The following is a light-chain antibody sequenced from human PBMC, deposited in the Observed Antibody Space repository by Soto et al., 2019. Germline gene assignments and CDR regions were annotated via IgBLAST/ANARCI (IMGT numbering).Light chain of an antibody. CDR3: HQFNSYPRT. CDR1: QGINSA. V-gene: IGKV1-13*02. J-gene: IGKJ5*01. CDR2: DAS. Sequence: AIQLTQSPSSLSASVGDRVTITCRASQGINSALAWYQQKPGKPPKLLIYDASSLESGVPSRFSGSGSGTDFTLTISSLQPEDFATYYCHQFNSYPRTFGQGTRLEIK.